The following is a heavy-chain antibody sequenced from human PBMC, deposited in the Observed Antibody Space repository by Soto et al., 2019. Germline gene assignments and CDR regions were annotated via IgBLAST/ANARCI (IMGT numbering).Heavy chain of an antibody. V-gene: IGHV3-30*18. CDR1: GFTFSSYG. J-gene: IGHJ6*02. D-gene: IGHD2-8*01. Sequence: VQLVESGGGVVQPGRSLRLSCAASGFTFSSYGMHWVRQAPGKGLEWVAVISYDGSNKYYADSVKGRFTISRDNSKNTLYLQMNSLRAEDTAVYYCAKDLPPNAYYYGMDVWGQGTTVTVSS. CDR3: AKDLPPNAYYYGMDV. CDR2: ISYDGSNK.